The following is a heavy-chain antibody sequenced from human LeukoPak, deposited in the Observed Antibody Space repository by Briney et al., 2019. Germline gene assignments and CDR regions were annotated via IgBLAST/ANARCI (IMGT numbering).Heavy chain of an antibody. Sequence: GGSLRLSCTASGFPFIEYSMNWVRQAPGKGLEWISYIGIDSGNTKYADSVRGRFTISADKAKNSLYLRMNSLRVEDTAVYYCARDHNYAFDNWGQGTLVSVAS. CDR1: GFPFIEYS. V-gene: IGHV3-48*01. CDR3: ARDHNYAFDN. D-gene: IGHD1-1*01. J-gene: IGHJ4*02. CDR2: IGIDSGNT.